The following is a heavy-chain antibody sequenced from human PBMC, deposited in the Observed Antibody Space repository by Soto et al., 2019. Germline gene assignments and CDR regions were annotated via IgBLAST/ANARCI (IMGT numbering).Heavy chain of an antibody. CDR3: AKGSGSGSYWYYGMDV. V-gene: IGHV3-30*18. D-gene: IGHD1-26*01. CDR1: GFTFNSYG. Sequence: GGSLRLSCAASGFTFNSYGMHWVRQAPGKGLEWVAVISYDGSNKYYADSVKGRFTISRDNSKNTLYLQMNSLRAEDTALYYCAKGSGSGSYWYYGMDVWGQGTTVTVSS. CDR2: ISYDGSNK. J-gene: IGHJ6*02.